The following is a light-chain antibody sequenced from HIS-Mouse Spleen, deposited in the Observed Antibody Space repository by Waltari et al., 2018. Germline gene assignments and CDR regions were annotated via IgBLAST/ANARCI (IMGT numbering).Light chain of an antibody. Sequence: QSALTQPASVSGSPGQSITISCTGTSSDVGSYNLVSWYQQHPGKAPKAMIYEGSKRPSGFSNRFSGSKSGNPASLTISGLQAEDEADYYCCSYAGSVVFGGGTKLTVL. V-gene: IGLV2-23*01. J-gene: IGLJ2*01. CDR3: CSYAGSVV. CDR2: EGS. CDR1: SSDVGSYNL.